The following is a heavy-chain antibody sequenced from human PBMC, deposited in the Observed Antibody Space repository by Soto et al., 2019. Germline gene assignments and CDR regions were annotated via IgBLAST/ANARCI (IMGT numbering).Heavy chain of an antibody. CDR3: ARDGPGRQDGMHF. CDR1: GYTFNTYL. Sequence: QVQLVQSGAEVKKPGASVTVSCKSSGYTFNTYLIAWVRQAPGQGLEWMGWISISTGDTDYAQNLQGRVTLTTDPSARTAYMELNRLRPDDTARYYCARDGPGRQDGMHFWGQGTALIVSS. CDR2: ISISTGDT. J-gene: IGHJ6*02. V-gene: IGHV1-18*01. D-gene: IGHD2-8*02.